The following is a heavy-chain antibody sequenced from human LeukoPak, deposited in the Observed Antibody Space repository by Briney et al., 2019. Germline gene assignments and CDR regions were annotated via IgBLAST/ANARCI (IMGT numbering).Heavy chain of an antibody. J-gene: IGHJ5*01. CDR2: IGSYGGDT. V-gene: IGHV1-18*01. CDR1: TSR. D-gene: IGHD3-22*01. Sequence: ASVKVPCKATSRISWVRQAPGQGLEWMGWIGSYGGDTYYAQKFQGRVTVTTDTSTSTVYMELRSLRSDDTAVYYCARDLWNFYDDSGYYRDFDSWGQGTLVTVSS. CDR3: ARDLWNFYDDSGYYRDFDS.